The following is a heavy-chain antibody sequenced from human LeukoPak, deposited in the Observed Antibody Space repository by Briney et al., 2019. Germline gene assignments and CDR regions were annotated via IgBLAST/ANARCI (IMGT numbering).Heavy chain of an antibody. CDR3: ARDGSLPYY. J-gene: IGHJ4*02. CDR1: GFTFSSYW. V-gene: IGHV3-74*01. CDR2: INSDGTT. Sequence: GGSLRLSCAASGFTFSSYWMHWVRQVPGKGLVWVSRINSDGTTSYADSVKGRFTISRNNAKNTLYLQMNNLRVEDTAVYYCARDGSLPYYWGQGTLVTVSS.